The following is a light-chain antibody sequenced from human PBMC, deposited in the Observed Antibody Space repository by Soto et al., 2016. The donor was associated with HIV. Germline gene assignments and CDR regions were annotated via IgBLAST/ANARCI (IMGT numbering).Light chain of an antibody. J-gene: IGKJ2*01. CDR1: QSISSY. CDR2: AAS. Sequence: DIQMTQSPSSLSASVGDRVTITCRASQSISSYLNWYQQKPGKAPKLLIYAASSLQSGVPSRFSGSGSGTDFTLTISSLQPEDFATYYCQQSYSTPDYTFGQGTKLEI. V-gene: IGKV1-39*01. CDR3: QQSYSTPDYT.